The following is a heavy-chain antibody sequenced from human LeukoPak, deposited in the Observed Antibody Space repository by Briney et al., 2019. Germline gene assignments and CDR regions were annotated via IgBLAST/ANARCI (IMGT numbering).Heavy chain of an antibody. CDR3: AKEGGA. Sequence: GGPLRLSCVGSGFTFSSYTMTWVRQAPGKGLEWVSAIGGRGGSTYYADSVKGRFTITRDNSKNTLYMQMDSLRAEDTAVYYCAKEGGAWGQGTLVTVSS. D-gene: IGHD3-16*01. CDR2: IGGRGGST. V-gene: IGHV3-23*01. J-gene: IGHJ5*02. CDR1: GFTFSSYT.